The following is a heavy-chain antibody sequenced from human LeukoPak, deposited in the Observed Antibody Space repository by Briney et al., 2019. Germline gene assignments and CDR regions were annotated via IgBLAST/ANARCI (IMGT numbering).Heavy chain of an antibody. CDR1: GGSISSGTFY. D-gene: IGHD3-10*01. CDR3: ANKRQRDYGAGSYFDY. CDR2: IYYSGST. V-gene: IGHV4-39*01. J-gene: IGHJ4*02. Sequence: PSETLSLTCTVSGGSISSGTFYWGWIRQPPGKGLEWLATIYYSGSTYYNPSLNGRVTISADTSKNQFSLKLTSVTAADTAIYYCANKRQRDYGAGSYFDYWGQGTLVTVSS.